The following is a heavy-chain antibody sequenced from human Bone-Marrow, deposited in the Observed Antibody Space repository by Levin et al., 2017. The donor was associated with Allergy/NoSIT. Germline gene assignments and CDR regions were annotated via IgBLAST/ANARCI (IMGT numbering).Heavy chain of an antibody. CDR2: ISRSGSNT. J-gene: IGHJ4*02. D-gene: IGHD5-12*01. CDR3: TKPVETRGYEHSDDDNRDY. Sequence: PGGSLRLSCTASGFTFSSYGMTWVRQAPGKGLEWVSSISRSGSNTYYADSVRGRSTISRDNSKNTLYLQMNSLRAEDTAVYYCTKPVETRGYEHSDDDNRDYWGRGTLVSASS. V-gene: IGHV3-23*01. CDR1: GFTFSSYG.